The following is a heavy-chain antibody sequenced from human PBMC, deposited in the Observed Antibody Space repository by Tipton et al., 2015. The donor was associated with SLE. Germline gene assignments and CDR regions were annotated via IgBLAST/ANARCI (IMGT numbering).Heavy chain of an antibody. CDR2: IYHDGRT. CDR3: AAHAAGRGGSGY. D-gene: IGHD2-15*01. J-gene: IGHJ4*02. V-gene: IGHV4-38-2*01. Sequence: LRLSCGVSGNVISRGYFWGWIRQSPGKGLEWIGSIYHDGRTYYNPSLKSRVTISIDTSKNQFSLKLSSVTAADTAVYYCAAHAAGRGGSGYWGQGTLVTVSS. CDR1: GNVISRGYF.